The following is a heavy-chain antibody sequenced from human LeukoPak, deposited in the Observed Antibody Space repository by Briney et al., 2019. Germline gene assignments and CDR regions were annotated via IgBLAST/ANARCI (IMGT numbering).Heavy chain of an antibody. Sequence: GGSLRLSCAASRFTFFNYWMHWVRQAPGKGLVWVSHISSDGSSTDYADSVKGRFTISRDNAKNTLYLQMNSLRAEDTAVYYCARGGLVTPLPGDYFDSWGQGTLVTVSS. CDR1: RFTFFNYW. CDR3: ARGGLVTPLPGDYFDS. V-gene: IGHV3-74*01. J-gene: IGHJ4*02. CDR2: ISSDGSST. D-gene: IGHD2-21*02.